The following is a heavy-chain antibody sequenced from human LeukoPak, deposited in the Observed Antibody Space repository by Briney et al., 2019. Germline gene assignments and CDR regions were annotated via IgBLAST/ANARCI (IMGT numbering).Heavy chain of an antibody. J-gene: IGHJ6*02. CDR3: ASELIEGYYGMDV. V-gene: IGHV3-11*01. Sequence: KPGGSLRLSCAASGFTFSDYYMSWIRQAPGKGLEWVSYISTSGTTIYYADSVKGRFTISRDNAKNSLYLQMNSLRAEDTAVYYCASELIEGYYGMDVWGQGTTVTVSS. CDR2: ISTSGTTI. CDR1: GFTFSDYY.